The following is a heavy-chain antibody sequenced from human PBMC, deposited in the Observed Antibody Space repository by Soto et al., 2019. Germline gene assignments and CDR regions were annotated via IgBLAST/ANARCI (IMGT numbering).Heavy chain of an antibody. J-gene: IGHJ3*02. CDR3: ATESPLLRSRAFDI. V-gene: IGHV1-24*01. CDR1: GYTLTELS. CDR2: FDPEDGET. Sequence: GASVKVFCKVSGYTLTELSMHWVRQAPGKGLEWMGGFDPEDGETIYAQKFQGRVTMTEDTSTDTAYMELSSLRSEDTAVYYCATESPLLRSRAFDIWGQGTMVTVSS.